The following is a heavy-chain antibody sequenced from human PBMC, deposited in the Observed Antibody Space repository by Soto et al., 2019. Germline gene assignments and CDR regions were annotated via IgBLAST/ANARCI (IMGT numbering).Heavy chain of an antibody. V-gene: IGHV1-18*01. CDR3: ARGRGGYLSSSGHTHNYLDY. Sequence: QVHLVQSGSEVKTAGAAVKVSCKASGYTFSDYGVSWVRQAPGQGLEWMGWINVYSGTTNYLPKFQGRVTMTTDTYTSTRYMELRDLSSEDTAVYYCARGRGGYLSSSGHTHNYLDYWGQGTLVTVSS. CDR2: INVYSGTT. CDR1: GYTFSDYG. J-gene: IGHJ4*02. D-gene: IGHD3-22*01.